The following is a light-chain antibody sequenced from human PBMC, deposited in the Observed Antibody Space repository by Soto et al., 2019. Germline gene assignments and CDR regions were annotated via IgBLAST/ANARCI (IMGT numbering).Light chain of an antibody. V-gene: IGKV1-39*01. J-gene: IGKJ1*01. Sequence: DIQMTQSPSSLSASVVDRFTITFLASQSISYYLNWYQQKPGRAPRLLIYTTSSLQSGVPSKFSGSASGADFTLTISSLQPEDFATYYCQQSYSTPQTFGQGTKVDIK. CDR2: TTS. CDR3: QQSYSTPQT. CDR1: QSISYY.